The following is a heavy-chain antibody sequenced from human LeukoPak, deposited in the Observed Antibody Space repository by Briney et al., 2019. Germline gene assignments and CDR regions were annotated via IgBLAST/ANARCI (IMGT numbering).Heavy chain of an antibody. CDR2: IYYSGST. D-gene: IGHD2-2*01. CDR3: ARYIVVESALHRRDAFDI. CDR1: GDSISSGDNY. V-gene: IGHV4-30-4*08. J-gene: IGHJ3*02. Sequence: PSETLSLTCTVSGDSISSGDNYWSWIRQPPGKGLEWTGYIYYSGSTYYNPSLKSRVTISVDTSKNQFSLKLSSVTDADTAVYYCARYIVVESALHRRDAFDIWGQGTMVTVSS.